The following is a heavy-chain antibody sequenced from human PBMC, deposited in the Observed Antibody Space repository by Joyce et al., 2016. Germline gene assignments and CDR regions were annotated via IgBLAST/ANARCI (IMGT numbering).Heavy chain of an antibody. CDR1: GVTFSSYA. CDR3: AKDQDGVVVPAAMGDDY. D-gene: IGHD2-2*01. CDR2: ISGSGGST. V-gene: IGHV3-23*01. Sequence: EVQLLESGGGLVQPGGSLRLSCAASGVTFSSYAMSWVCQAPGKGLVWVSGISGSGGSTYYADSGNGRFTVSRDYSKNTLHLQMNSLRAEDTAVYYCAKDQDGVVVPAAMGDDYWGQGTLVTVSS. J-gene: IGHJ4*02.